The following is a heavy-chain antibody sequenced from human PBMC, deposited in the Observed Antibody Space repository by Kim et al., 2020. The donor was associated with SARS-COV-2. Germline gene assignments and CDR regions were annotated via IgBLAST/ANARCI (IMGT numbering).Heavy chain of an antibody. CDR3: ARDFEWQLVQLPDDY. J-gene: IGHJ4*02. Sequence: ASVKVSCKASGYTFTGYYMHWVRQAPGQGLEWMGWINPNSGGTNYAQKFQGRVTMTRDTSISTAYMELSRLRSDDTAVYYCARDFEWQLVQLPDDYWGQGTLVTVSS. V-gene: IGHV1-2*02. CDR2: INPNSGGT. D-gene: IGHD6-6*01. CDR1: GYTFTGYY.